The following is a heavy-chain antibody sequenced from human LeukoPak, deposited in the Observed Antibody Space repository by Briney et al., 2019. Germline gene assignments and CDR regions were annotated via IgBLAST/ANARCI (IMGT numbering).Heavy chain of an antibody. Sequence: GGSLRLSCAASGFTFSSNWMHWVRQAPGKGLERLASIKHDGSENYLVDSVKGRFTISRDNAQSSLFLQMNSLRVDDTAVYHCARIYYDSWSGYSWFDPWGQGILVTVSS. J-gene: IGHJ5*02. D-gene: IGHD3-3*01. CDR1: GFTFSSNW. CDR2: IKHDGSEN. V-gene: IGHV3-7*01. CDR3: ARIYYDSWSGYSWFDP.